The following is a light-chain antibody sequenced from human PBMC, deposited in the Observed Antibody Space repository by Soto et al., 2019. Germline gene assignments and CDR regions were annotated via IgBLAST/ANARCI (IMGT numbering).Light chain of an antibody. V-gene: IGKV3-11*01. CDR3: QQRSNWLT. CDR2: DAS. J-gene: IGKJ4*01. Sequence: EIVLTQSPATLSLSPGERANLSCRASQSVCSYFAWYQQKPGQAPRLLIYDASNRATGIPARFSGSGSGTDFTLTISSLEPEDFAVYYCQQRSNWLTFGGGTKVEIK. CDR1: QSVCSY.